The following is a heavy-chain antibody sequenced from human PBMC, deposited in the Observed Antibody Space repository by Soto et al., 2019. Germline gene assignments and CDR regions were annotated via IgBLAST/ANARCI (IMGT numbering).Heavy chain of an antibody. J-gene: IGHJ3*02. Sequence: QVQLVESGGGVVQPGRSLRLSCAASGFTFSSYGMHWVRQAPGKGLEWVAVISYDGSNKYYADSVKGRFTISRDNSKNTLYLQMNSLRAEDTAVYYCARDVSVVRGIRVAFDIWGQGTMVTVSS. CDR3: ARDVSVVRGIRVAFDI. CDR2: ISYDGSNK. D-gene: IGHD3-10*01. V-gene: IGHV3-30*03. CDR1: GFTFSSYG.